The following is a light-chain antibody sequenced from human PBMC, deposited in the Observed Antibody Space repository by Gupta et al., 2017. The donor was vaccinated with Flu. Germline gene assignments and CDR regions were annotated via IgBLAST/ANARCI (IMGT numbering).Light chain of an antibody. Sequence: SVLTPPPPVSAAPGQKVTFSCTGSTSNIGINYVSWYQQLAGTAPKLLIYDNDKRPSGVPDRFSGSKSGTSATLGITGLQTGDEADYYCETWDNSRSVVVFGGGTKLAVL. CDR2: DND. V-gene: IGLV1-51*01. CDR3: ETWDNSRSVVV. CDR1: TSNIGINY. J-gene: IGLJ2*01.